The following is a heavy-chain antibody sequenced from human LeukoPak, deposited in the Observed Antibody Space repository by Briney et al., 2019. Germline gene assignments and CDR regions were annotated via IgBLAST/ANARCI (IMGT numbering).Heavy chain of an antibody. CDR2: ISAYSGDT. Sequence: ASVKVSFKASGYTFTSYGISWVRQAPGQGLEYMGWISAYSGDTNYAQKYQDRVTITRDTSTSTVYMEVRSLRSDDTAVYYCARDLTSGDYWGQGTLVTVSS. V-gene: IGHV1-18*01. J-gene: IGHJ4*02. CDR3: ARDLTSGDY. D-gene: IGHD3-16*01. CDR1: GYTFTSYG.